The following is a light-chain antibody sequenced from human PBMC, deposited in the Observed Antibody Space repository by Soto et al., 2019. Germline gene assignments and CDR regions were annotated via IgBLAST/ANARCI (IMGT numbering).Light chain of an antibody. J-gene: IGKJ4*01. V-gene: IGKV1-39*01. CDR3: HQSYSTPALT. Sequence: DIQMTQSPSSLSASVGDRVTITCRASQSISSYLNWYQQKPGKAPKLLIYAASSLQRGVSSRFSGSGSGTDFTLTISTLQPEDFATYYCHQSYSTPALTFGGGTKVEIK. CDR1: QSISSY. CDR2: AAS.